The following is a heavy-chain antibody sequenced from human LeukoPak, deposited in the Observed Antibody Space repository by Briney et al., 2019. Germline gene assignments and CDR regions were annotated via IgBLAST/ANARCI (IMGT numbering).Heavy chain of an antibody. J-gene: IGHJ5*02. D-gene: IGHD1-26*01. CDR2: IYSSGSA. CDR1: GGSISSGSYY. CDR3: ARAVGSSESNWFDP. Sequence: PPQTLSLTCTVSGGSISSGSYYWSWIRQPAGKGLEWIGRIYSSGSANYNPSLKSRVTISVDRSKNQFSLRLTSVTAADTAVYYCARAVGSSESNWFDPWGQGTLATVSS. V-gene: IGHV4-61*02.